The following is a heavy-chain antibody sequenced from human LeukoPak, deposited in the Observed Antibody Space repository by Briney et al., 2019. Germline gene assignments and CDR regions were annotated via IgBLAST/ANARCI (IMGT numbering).Heavy chain of an antibody. CDR1: GGSISSYY. V-gene: IGHV4-59*01. D-gene: IGHD3-10*01. J-gene: IGHJ4*02. CDR2: IYYSGST. CDR3: AREGYYGSGSYPLYYFDY. Sequence: SETLSLTCTVSGGSISSYYWNWIRQPPGKGLEWIGYIYYSGSTNYNPSLKSRVTISVDTSKNRFSLKLSSVTAADTAVYYCAREGYYGSGSYPLYYFDYWGQGTLVTVSS.